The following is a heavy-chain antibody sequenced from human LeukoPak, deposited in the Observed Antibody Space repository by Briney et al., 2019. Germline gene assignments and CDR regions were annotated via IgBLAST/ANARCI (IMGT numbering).Heavy chain of an antibody. CDR3: ARDPYYYDSSGYRDPFGY. J-gene: IGHJ4*02. CDR1: GFTFSTYG. CDR2: ISGSGGSR. D-gene: IGHD3-22*01. Sequence: GGTLRLSCAASGFTFSTYGMSWVRQAPGKGLEWVSGISGSGGSRFYTDSVKGRFTISRDNAKNSLYLQMNSLRAEDTAVYYCARDPYYYDSSGYRDPFGYWGQGTLVTVSS. V-gene: IGHV3-23*01.